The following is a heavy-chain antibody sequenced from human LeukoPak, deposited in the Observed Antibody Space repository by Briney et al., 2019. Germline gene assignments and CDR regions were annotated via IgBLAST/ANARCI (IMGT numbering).Heavy chain of an antibody. CDR3: TRDHSSSWYVFDY. CDR2: IRIKAYGGTT. V-gene: IGHV3-49*04. CDR1: GFTFGVYA. D-gene: IGHD6-13*01. Sequence: GGSLRLSCTASGFTFGVYAMSWVRQAPGKGLEWVGFIRIKAYGGTTEYAASVKGRFTISRDDSKSIAYLQMNSLKTEDTAVYYCTRDHSSSWYVFDYWGQGTLVTVSS. J-gene: IGHJ4*02.